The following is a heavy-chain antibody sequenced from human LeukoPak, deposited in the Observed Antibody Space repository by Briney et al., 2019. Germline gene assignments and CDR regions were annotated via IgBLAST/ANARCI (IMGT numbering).Heavy chain of an antibody. CDR2: IYYSGST. D-gene: IGHD2-2*01. V-gene: IGHV4-39*01. Sequence: SETLSLTCTVSGGSISSSSYYWGWIRQPPGKGLEWIGSIYYSGSTYYNPSLKSRVTISVDTPKNQFSLKLSSVTAADTAVYYCARHEVVVVPAAKLNWFDPWGQGTLVTVSS. CDR3: ARHEVVVVPAAKLNWFDP. CDR1: GGSISSSSYY. J-gene: IGHJ5*02.